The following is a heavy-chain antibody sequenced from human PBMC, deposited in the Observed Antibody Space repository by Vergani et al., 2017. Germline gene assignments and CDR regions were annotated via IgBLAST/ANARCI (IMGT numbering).Heavy chain of an antibody. CDR1: GFALNRHA. CDR2: ISFDGTNE. V-gene: IGHV3-30-3*01. D-gene: IGHD2-2*02. J-gene: IGHJ4*02. Sequence: QVQLVESGGGVVQPGTSLRLSCVVSGFALNRHAMYWVRQAPGKGLEWVVGISFDGTNEYYTDLVKGRFTISGDIAKNTLYLQVRSLRLEDTGVYHCVRDRGLWAGGRCYTEAWDYWVQGTPVTVSS. CDR3: VRDRGLWAGGRCYTEAWDY.